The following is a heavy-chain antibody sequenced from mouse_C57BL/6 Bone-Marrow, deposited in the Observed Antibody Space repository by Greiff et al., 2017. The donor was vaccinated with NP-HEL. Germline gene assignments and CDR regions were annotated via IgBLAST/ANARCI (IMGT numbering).Heavy chain of an antibody. CDR1: GFNIKDYY. J-gene: IGHJ2*01. V-gene: IGHV14-2*01. Sequence: EVKLLESGAELVKPGASVKLSCTASGFNIKDYYMHWVKQRTEQGLEWIGRIDPEDGETKYAPKFQGKATITADTSSNTAYLQLSSLTSEDTAVYYCARSEGSGYPYFDYWGQGTTLTVSS. CDR3: ARSEGSGYPYFDY. D-gene: IGHD3-2*02. CDR2: IDPEDGET.